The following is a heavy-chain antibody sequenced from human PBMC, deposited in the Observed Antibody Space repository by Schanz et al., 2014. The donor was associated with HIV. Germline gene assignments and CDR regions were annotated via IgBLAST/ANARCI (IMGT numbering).Heavy chain of an antibody. D-gene: IGHD5-18*01. CDR1: GFTFSAYV. CDR2: MWSDGSKK. Sequence: QVHLVESGGGVVQPGGSLRLSCVASGFTFSAYVMHWGRQAPGKGLEWVASMWSDGSKKYYADSVRGRFTISRDNSKDTLYLEMNSLREDDTAVYSCARDLTGYFTMDAWGQGTTVTVYS. CDR3: ARDLTGYFTMDA. V-gene: IGHV3-33*08. J-gene: IGHJ6*02.